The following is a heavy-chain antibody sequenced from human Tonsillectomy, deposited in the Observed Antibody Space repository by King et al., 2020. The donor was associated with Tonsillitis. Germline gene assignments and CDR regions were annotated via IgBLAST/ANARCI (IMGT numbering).Heavy chain of an antibody. D-gene: IGHD4-23*01. V-gene: IGHV4-39*01. J-gene: IGHJ4*02. Sequence: VQLQESGSGLVKPSETLSLTCTVSGGSISSSSYYWGWIRQPPGKGLEWIGSIYYSGSTYYNPSLKSRVTISVDTSKNQFSLKLSSVTSADTAVYYCARLAVVTADYWGQGTLVTVSS. CDR1: GGSISSSSYY. CDR3: ARLAVVTADY. CDR2: IYYSGST.